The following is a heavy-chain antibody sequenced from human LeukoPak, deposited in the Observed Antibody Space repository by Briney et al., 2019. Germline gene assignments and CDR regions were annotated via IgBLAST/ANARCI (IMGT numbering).Heavy chain of an antibody. CDR3: ARVVETYCGGDCYSLDY. V-gene: IGHV3-30-3*01. Sequence: PGRSLRLSCAASGFIFSSYAMHWVCQAPGKGLEWVAVISYDGSNKYYADSVKGRFTISRDNSKNTLYLQMNSLRAEDTAVYYCARVVETYCGGDCYSLDYWGQGTLVTVSS. CDR1: GFIFSSYA. J-gene: IGHJ4*02. CDR2: ISYDGSNK. D-gene: IGHD2-21*02.